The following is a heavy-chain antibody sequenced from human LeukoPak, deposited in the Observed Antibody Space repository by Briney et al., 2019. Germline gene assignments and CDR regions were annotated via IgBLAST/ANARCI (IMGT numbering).Heavy chain of an antibody. CDR3: ARSGRYSYGH. CDR2: INHSGST. CDR1: GGSFSGYY. V-gene: IGHV4-34*01. D-gene: IGHD5-18*01. J-gene: IGHJ4*02. Sequence: SETLSLTCAVYGGSFSGYYWSWIRQPPGRGLECIGEINHSGSTNYNPSLKSRVNISVDTSKNQLSLKLSSVTAADTAVYYCARSGRYSYGHWGQGTLVTVSS.